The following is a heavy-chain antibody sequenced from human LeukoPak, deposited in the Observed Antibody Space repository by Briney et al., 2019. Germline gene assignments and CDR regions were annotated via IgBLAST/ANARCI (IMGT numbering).Heavy chain of an antibody. Sequence: SQTLSLTCTVSGGSISSGGYYWSWIPQHPGKGLEWIGYIYYSGSTYYNPSLKSRVTISVDTSKNQFSLKLSSVTAADTAVYYCGVCSGGSCYGIKWFDSWGQGTLVTVSS. CDR3: GVCSGGSCYGIKWFDS. D-gene: IGHD2-15*01. CDR1: GGSISSGGYY. V-gene: IGHV4-31*03. J-gene: IGHJ5*01. CDR2: IYYSGST.